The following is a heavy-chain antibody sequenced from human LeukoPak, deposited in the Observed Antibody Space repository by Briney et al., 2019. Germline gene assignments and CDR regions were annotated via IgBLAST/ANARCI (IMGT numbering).Heavy chain of an antibody. V-gene: IGHV4-38-2*02. CDR2: VYHSGTT. CDR1: NYSISKTYH. J-gene: IGHJ4*02. D-gene: IGHD6-19*01. Sequence: SETLSLTCTVSNYSISKTYHWGWIRQPPGKGLEWIGTVYHSGTTYYSPSLKSRVTISIHPSKNQFSLRLGSVTAADTAVYYCALNRGSGWYFHYWGQGTLVTVSS. CDR3: ALNRGSGWYFHY.